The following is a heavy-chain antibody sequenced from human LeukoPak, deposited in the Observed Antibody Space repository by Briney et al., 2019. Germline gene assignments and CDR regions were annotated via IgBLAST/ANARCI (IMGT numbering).Heavy chain of an antibody. CDR2: INPNSGGT. D-gene: IGHD3-22*01. CDR3: ARDYYYDSSAFDY. J-gene: IGHJ4*02. V-gene: IGHV1-2*02. CDR1: GYTFTGYY. Sequence: GASVKVSCKASGYTFTGYYMHWVRQAPGQGLEWTGWINPNSGGTNYAQKFQGRVTMTRDTSISTAYMELSRLRSDDTAVYYCARDYYYDSSAFDYWGQGTLVTVSS.